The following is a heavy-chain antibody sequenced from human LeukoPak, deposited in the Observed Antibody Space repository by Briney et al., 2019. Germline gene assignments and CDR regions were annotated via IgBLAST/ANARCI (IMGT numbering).Heavy chain of an antibody. V-gene: IGHV3-30*02. CDR2: TRYDGSHS. CDR1: GFAFSTYG. Sequence: GGSLRLSCAASGFAFSTYGMHWVRQAPGKGLEWVAFTRYDGSHSEYEDSVKGRFSIARDDSKSTLYLQMNGLRAEDTGVYYCARDNSYGFMGCMDYWGQGTRVTVSS. CDR3: ARDNSYGFMGCMDY. J-gene: IGHJ4*02. D-gene: IGHD5-18*01.